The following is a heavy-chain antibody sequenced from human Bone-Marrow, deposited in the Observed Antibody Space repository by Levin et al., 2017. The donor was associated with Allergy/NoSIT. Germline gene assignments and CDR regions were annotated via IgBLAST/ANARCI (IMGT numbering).Heavy chain of an antibody. D-gene: IGHD3-10*01. CDR1: GASFGDFF. J-gene: IGHJ4*02. Sequence: SETLSLTCTVSGASFGDFFWTWVRQPAGKGLEWIGRIYTTGRTTYSPSLKHRVTMSVDTSKNQFSLRLTSVTAADTAIYYCARGLGSSYYFDSWGRGTLVTVSS. CDR2: IYTTGRT. CDR3: ARGLGSSYYFDS. V-gene: IGHV4-4*07.